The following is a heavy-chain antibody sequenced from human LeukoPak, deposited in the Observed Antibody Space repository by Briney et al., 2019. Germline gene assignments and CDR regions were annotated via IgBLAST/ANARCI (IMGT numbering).Heavy chain of an antibody. CDR1: GYSFTSYY. V-gene: IGHV1-46*01. CDR3: ARGGRKHNYGSKYYYYYYMDV. Sequence: GASVKVSCKASGYSFTSYYMHWVRQAPGQGLEWMGFINPSGSSAAYAQKFQGRLTMTRDMFTSTDYMELTSLTSDDTAVYYCARGGRKHNYGSKYYYYYYMDVWGKGTTVTISS. CDR2: INPSGSSA. J-gene: IGHJ6*03. D-gene: IGHD5-18*01.